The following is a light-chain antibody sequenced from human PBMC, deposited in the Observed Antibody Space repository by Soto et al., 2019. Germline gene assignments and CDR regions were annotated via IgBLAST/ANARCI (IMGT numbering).Light chain of an antibody. CDR2: DND. V-gene: IGLV1-51*01. CDR1: NSNIGYNY. CDR3: GTWDTSLSAYV. J-gene: IGLJ1*01. Sequence: QSVLTQPPSASGTPGQRVTISCSGSNSNIGYNYVSWYQHLPGTAPKLLSYDNDKRPPGISDRFSGSKSGTSATLDIAGLQTGDEADYYCGTWDTSLSAYVFGPGTKLTVL.